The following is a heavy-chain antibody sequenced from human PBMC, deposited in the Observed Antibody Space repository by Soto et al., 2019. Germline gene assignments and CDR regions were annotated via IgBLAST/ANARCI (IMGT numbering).Heavy chain of an antibody. CDR1: GFTFSSYS. CDR3: ARDYIAVAGTVDY. J-gene: IGHJ4*02. CDR2: ISSSSSYI. D-gene: IGHD6-19*01. V-gene: IGHV3-21*01. Sequence: AGGSLRLSCAASGFTFSSYSINWVRQAPGKGLEWVSSISSSSSYIYYADSVKGRFTISRDNAKNSLYLQMNSLRAEDTAVYYCARDYIAVAGTVDYWGQGTLVTVSS.